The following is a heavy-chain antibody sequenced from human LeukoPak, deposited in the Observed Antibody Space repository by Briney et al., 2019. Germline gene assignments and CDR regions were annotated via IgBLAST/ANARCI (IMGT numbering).Heavy chain of an antibody. CDR1: GFTFSSYA. CDR3: ARDFSSSSISFFFDY. D-gene: IGHD6-6*01. J-gene: IGHJ4*02. V-gene: IGHV3-30*04. Sequence: GGSLRLSCAASGFTFSSYAMHWVRQAPGKELEWVAVISYDGSNKYYADSVKGRFTISRDNSKNTLYLQMNSLRAEDTAVYYCARDFSSSSISFFFDYWGQGTLVTVSS. CDR2: ISYDGSNK.